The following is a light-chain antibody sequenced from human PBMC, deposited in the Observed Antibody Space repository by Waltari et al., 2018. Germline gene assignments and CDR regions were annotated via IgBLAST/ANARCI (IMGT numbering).Light chain of an antibody. CDR3: QQRSNWPLHT. Sequence: EIVLTQSPATLSLSPGERATLSCRASQSVSSYLAWYQQRTGQAPRLLIYDASNRATGIPARFSGSGSVTDFTLTISTLEPEDFAVYYCQQRSNWPLHTFGQGTKLEIK. CDR1: QSVSSY. CDR2: DAS. V-gene: IGKV3-11*01. J-gene: IGKJ2*01.